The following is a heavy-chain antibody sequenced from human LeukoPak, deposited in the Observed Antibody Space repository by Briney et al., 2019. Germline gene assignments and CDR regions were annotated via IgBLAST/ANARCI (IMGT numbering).Heavy chain of an antibody. CDR3: ARDPPASSSSLLDY. Sequence: ASVKVSCKASGYTFNSYGISWVRQAPGQGLEWLGWISAYNGNTNYAQKLQGRVTMTTDTSTSTAYMELRSLTSDDTAVYYCARDPPASSSSLLDYWGQGTLVTVSS. CDR2: ISAYNGNT. V-gene: IGHV1-18*01. CDR1: GYTFNSYG. J-gene: IGHJ4*02. D-gene: IGHD6-13*01.